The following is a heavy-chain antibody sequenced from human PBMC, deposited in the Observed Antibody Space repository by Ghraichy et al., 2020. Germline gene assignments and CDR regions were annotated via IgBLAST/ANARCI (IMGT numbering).Heavy chain of an antibody. D-gene: IGHD1-1*01. CDR1: GFTFSSYA. V-gene: IGHV3-23*01. J-gene: IGHJ4*02. CDR2: VSRNGDKT. Sequence: LSLTCAASGFTFSSYAMTWVRQAPGKGLEWVATVSRNGDKTYYTDSVKGRFTVSRDNSKSTLNLQMSGLRGDDTAVYHCAKEGLPGTTVGAIATGFDYWGQGTQVTVSS. CDR3: AKEGLPGTTVGAIATGFDY.